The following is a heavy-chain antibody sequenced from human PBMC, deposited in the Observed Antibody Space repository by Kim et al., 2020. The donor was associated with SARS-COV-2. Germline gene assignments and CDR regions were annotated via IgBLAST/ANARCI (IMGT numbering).Heavy chain of an antibody. D-gene: IGHD6-6*01. J-gene: IGHJ6*02. V-gene: IGHV3-23*03. CDR2: IYSGGSST. Sequence: GGSLRLSCAASGFTFSSYAMSWVRQAPGKGLEWVSVIYSGGSSTYYADSVKGRFTISRDNSKNTLYLQMNSLRAEDTAVYYCAKDTPEGSSSSVSYYYYGMDVWGQGTTVTVSS. CDR1: GFTFSSYA. CDR3: AKDTPEGSSSSVSYYYYGMDV.